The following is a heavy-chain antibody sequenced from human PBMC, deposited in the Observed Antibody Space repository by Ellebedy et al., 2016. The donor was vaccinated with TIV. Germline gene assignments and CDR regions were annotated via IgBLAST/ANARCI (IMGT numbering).Heavy chain of an antibody. V-gene: IGHV3-23*01. CDR3: AKGKEAGYDLDY. CDR1: GFTFSNYA. J-gene: IGHJ4*02. D-gene: IGHD5-12*01. CDR2: ITGSGRNT. Sequence: GESLKIPCAASGFTFSNYAMTWVRQAPGQGLEWVSVITGSGRNTYYVDSVKGRFTISRDNSKNTLNLQMNSLRPEDTAVYYCAKGKEAGYDLDYWGQGTLVTVSS.